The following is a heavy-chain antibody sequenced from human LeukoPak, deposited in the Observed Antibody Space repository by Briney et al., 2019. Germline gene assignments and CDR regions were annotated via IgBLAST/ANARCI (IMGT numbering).Heavy chain of an antibody. CDR2: ISGSGGNT. CDR1: GFTFSDYY. Sequence: GGSLRLSCAASGFTFSDYYVSWIRQAPGRGLEWVSAISGSGGNTYYADSVKGRFTISRDNSKNTLYPQMNSLRADDTAVYYCARDGPASNWFDPWGQGTLVTVSS. J-gene: IGHJ5*02. D-gene: IGHD2-2*01. V-gene: IGHV3-23*01. CDR3: ARDGPASNWFDP.